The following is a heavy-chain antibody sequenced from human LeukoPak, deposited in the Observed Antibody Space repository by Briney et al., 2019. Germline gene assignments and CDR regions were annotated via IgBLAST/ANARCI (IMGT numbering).Heavy chain of an antibody. CDR2: ISSSNFYI. J-gene: IGHJ4*02. CDR3: ARILDGYKVSPFDY. V-gene: IGHV3-21*01. Sequence: GGSLRLSCAASGFTFSSYSMNWVRQAPGKGLEWLSSISSSNFYIYYADSIKGRFTISRDDAKNSLYLQMISLRAEDTVVYYCARILDGYKVSPFDYWGQGTLVTVSS. D-gene: IGHD5-24*01. CDR1: GFTFSSYS.